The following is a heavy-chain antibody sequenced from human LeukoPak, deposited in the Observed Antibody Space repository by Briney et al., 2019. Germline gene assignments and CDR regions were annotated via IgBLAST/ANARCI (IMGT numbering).Heavy chain of an antibody. J-gene: IGHJ4*02. V-gene: IGHV3-15*01. CDR1: GFTFSNAW. D-gene: IGHD1-7*01. CDR2: IKSKTDGGAT. CDR3: TTDSSGNYRARLFDY. Sequence: GGSLRLFCAASGFTFSNAWMSWVRQAPGKGLEWVGRIKSKTDGGATDYAAPVKGRFTISRDDSKNTLYLQMNSLKTEDTAVYYCTTDSSGNYRARLFDYWGQGTLVTVSS.